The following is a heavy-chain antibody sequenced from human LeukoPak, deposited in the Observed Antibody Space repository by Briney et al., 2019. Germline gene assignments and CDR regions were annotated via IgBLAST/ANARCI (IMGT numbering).Heavy chain of an antibody. CDR2: ISYDGSNK. Sequence: PGRSLRLSCSASGFTFSSYAMHWVRQAQGKGLEWVAVISYDGSNKYYADSVKGRFTIYRDNSKNTLYLQMNSLRGEDTAVYYCARASRGMDVWGQGTTVTVSS. CDR3: ARASRGMDV. J-gene: IGHJ6*02. V-gene: IGHV3-30*04. CDR1: GFTFSSYA.